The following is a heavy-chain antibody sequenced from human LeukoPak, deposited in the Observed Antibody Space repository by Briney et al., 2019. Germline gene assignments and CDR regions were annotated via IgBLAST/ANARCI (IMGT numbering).Heavy chain of an antibody. CDR1: GFTFSSYG. CDR3: AKGHYGDNYYYGMDV. CDR2: ISYDGTNK. D-gene: IGHD4-17*01. V-gene: IGHV3-30*18. J-gene: IGHJ6*04. Sequence: GGSLRLSCAAFGFTFSSYGMHWVRQAPGKGLEWVAVISYDGTNKYYADSVKGRFTVSRDNSKNTVYLQMNSLRAEDTAVYYCAKGHYGDNYYYGMDVWGKGTTVTVSS.